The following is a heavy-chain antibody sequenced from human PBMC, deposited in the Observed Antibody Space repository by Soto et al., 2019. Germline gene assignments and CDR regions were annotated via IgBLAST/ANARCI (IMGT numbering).Heavy chain of an antibody. J-gene: IGHJ4*02. Sequence: GGSLRLSCAASGFTLNSYAMHWVRQVPGKGLEWVAFISYNGKNKYYGDSVKGRFTISRDDSTNTLYLQMSSLRSEDTAVYYCATDGVQYVVSGLYYFHYWGQGTLVTVSS. D-gene: IGHD2-15*01. V-gene: IGHV3-30*15. CDR1: GFTLNSYA. CDR3: ATDGVQYVVSGLYYFHY. CDR2: ISYNGKNK.